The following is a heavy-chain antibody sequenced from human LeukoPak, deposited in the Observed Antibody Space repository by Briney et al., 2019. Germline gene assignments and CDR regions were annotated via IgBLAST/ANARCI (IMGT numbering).Heavy chain of an antibody. Sequence: PGGSLRLSCAASGFTFSSYAMSWVRQAPGKGLEWVSYISSSGSTIYYADSVKGRFTISRDNAKNSLYLQMNSLRAGDTAVYYCARDDSLSIVGRLYYYYYMDVWGKGTTVTVSS. V-gene: IGHV3-48*04. CDR1: GFTFSSYA. CDR2: ISSSGSTI. CDR3: ARDDSLSIVGRLYYYYYMDV. J-gene: IGHJ6*03. D-gene: IGHD1-26*01.